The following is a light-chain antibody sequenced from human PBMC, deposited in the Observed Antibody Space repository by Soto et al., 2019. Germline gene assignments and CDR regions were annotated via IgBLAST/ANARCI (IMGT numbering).Light chain of an antibody. V-gene: IGLV1-44*01. J-gene: IGLJ2*01. CDR1: FSNIGSNT. CDR3: GAWDDGLTSVV. Sequence: QSVLTQPPSASGTPGQRVTISCSGSFSNIGSNTVHWYQQLPGTAPKLLIYTNNQRPSGVPDRFSGSKSGTSASLAIRGLQSEDEADYDCGAWDDGLTSVVFGGGTKLTVL. CDR2: TNN.